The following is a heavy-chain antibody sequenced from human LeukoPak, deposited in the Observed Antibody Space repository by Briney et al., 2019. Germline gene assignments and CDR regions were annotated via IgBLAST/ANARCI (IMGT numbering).Heavy chain of an antibody. V-gene: IGHV1-69*01. J-gene: IGHJ5*02. D-gene: IGHD6-13*01. CDR1: GGTFSSYA. CDR2: IIPIFGTA. CDR3: ARVPLEAAAGTTRDWFDP. Sequence: SVKVSCKASGGTFSSYAISWVRQAPGQGLEWMGGIIPIFGTANYAQKFQGRVTITADESTSTAYMELSSLRSEDTAVYYCARVPLEAAAGTTRDWFDPWGQGTLVTVSS.